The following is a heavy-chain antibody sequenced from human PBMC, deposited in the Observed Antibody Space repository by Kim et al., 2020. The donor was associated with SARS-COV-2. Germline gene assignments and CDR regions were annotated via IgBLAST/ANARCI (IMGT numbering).Heavy chain of an antibody. V-gene: IGHV3-23*01. CDR3: AKEPSSSWTGGY. Sequence: GGSLRLSCAASGFTFSSYAMSWVRQAPGKGLEWVSTISGSGGSTYNADSVKGRFTISRDNSKNTLYLQMNSLRAEDTAVYYCAKEPSSSWTGGYWGQGTLVTVSS. J-gene: IGHJ4*02. D-gene: IGHD6-13*01. CDR1: GFTFSSYA. CDR2: ISGSGGST.